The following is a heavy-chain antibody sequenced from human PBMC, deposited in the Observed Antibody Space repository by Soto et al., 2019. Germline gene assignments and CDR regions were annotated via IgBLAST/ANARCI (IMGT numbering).Heavy chain of an antibody. CDR2: LNPNNGVT. CDR1: GYTLGDYY. V-gene: IGHV1-2*02. CDR3: ARDLAALYDSSGYYLDF. Sequence: GASVKVSFKASGYTLGDYYIYWVRQAPGQGLEWMGCLNPNNGVTEIAQKFQGRVTMTRDTSISTAYMDLGSLTSDDTAVYYCARDLAALYDSSGYYLDFWGHGTLVTVSS. J-gene: IGHJ4*01. D-gene: IGHD3-22*01.